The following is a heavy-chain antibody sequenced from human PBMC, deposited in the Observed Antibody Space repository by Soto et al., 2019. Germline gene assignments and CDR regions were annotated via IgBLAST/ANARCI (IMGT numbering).Heavy chain of an antibody. CDR3: TITYYYGSGSNYGMDV. V-gene: IGHV3-15*01. D-gene: IGHD3-10*01. J-gene: IGHJ6*02. CDR2: IKSKTDGGAT. Sequence: GGSLRLSCAASGFTFSNAWMSWVRQAPGKGLEWVGRIKSKTDGGATDYAAPVKGRFTISRDDSKNTLYLQMNSLKTEDTAVYYCTITYYYGSGSNYGMDVWGQGTTVTVSS. CDR1: GFTFSNAW.